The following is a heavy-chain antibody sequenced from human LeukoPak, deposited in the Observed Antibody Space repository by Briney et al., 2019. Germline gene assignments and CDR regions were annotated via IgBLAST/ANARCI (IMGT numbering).Heavy chain of an antibody. CDR3: ARDLHYCDSSGYYYGFDY. Sequence: GRSLRLSCAASGFTFSSYAMHWVRQAPGKGLEWVAVISYDGSNKYYADSVKGRFTISRDNSKNTLYLQMNSLRAEDTAVYYCARDLHYCDSSGYYYGFDYWGQGTLVTVSS. D-gene: IGHD3-22*01. CDR2: ISYDGSNK. CDR1: GFTFSSYA. J-gene: IGHJ4*02. V-gene: IGHV3-30-3*01.